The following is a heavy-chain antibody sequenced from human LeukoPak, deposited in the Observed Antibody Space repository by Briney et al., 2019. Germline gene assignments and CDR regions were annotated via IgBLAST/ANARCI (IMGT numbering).Heavy chain of an antibody. J-gene: IGHJ4*02. D-gene: IGHD1-26*01. CDR2: IYYSGST. CDR3: ARGRSGSYWTSFFDY. Sequence: SETLSLTCTVSGGSISSYYWSWIRQPPGKGLEWIGYIYYSGSTNYNPSLKSRVTISVDTSKNQFSLKLSSVTAAATAVYYCARGRSGSYWTSFFDYWGQGTLVTVSS. V-gene: IGHV4-59*01. CDR1: GGSISSYY.